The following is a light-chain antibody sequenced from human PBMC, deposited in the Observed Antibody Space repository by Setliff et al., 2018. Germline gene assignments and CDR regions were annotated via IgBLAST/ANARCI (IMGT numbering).Light chain of an antibody. Sequence: QSVLTQPPSASGTSGQRVTISCSGSSSNIGSNTVNWYQQLPGTAPKLLIYRNNQRPSGVPDRFSGSKSGTSASLAISGLQSEEEADYYCAAWDDSLNGDVFGTGTKGTVL. V-gene: IGLV1-44*01. CDR3: AAWDDSLNGDV. CDR2: RNN. CDR1: SSNIGSNT. J-gene: IGLJ1*01.